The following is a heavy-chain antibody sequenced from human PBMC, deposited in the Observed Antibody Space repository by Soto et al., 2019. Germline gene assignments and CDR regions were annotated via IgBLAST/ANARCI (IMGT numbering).Heavy chain of an antibody. Sequence: EVQLVESGGGLVKPGGSLRLSCAASGFTFSSYSMNWVRQAPGKGLEWVSSISSSSSYIYYADSVKGRFTIPRDNAKNSLYLQMNSLRAEDTAVYYCARDLNGDTNWFDPWGQGTLVTVSS. D-gene: IGHD4-17*01. J-gene: IGHJ5*02. V-gene: IGHV3-21*01. CDR1: GFTFSSYS. CDR2: ISSSSSYI. CDR3: ARDLNGDTNWFDP.